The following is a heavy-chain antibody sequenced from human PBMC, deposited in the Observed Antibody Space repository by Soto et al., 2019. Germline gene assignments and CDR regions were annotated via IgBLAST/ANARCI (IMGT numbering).Heavy chain of an antibody. CDR3: AGHYSSGSRNWFDP. CDR1: GGSINSSSYF. D-gene: IGHD6-19*01. CDR2: IDYSGST. V-gene: IGHV4-39*01. J-gene: IGHJ5*02. Sequence: SETLSLTCSVSGGSINSSSYFWGWVRQPPGKGLVWIGSIDYSGSTYYNPSLRSRVTITVDTSKNQFSLKLSSVTAADAAVFYCAGHYSSGSRNWFDPWGQGTLVTVSS.